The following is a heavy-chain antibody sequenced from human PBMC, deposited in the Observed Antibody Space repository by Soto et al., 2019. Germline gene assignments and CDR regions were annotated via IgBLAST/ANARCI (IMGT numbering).Heavy chain of an antibody. D-gene: IGHD4-17*01. Sequence: EVQLVESGGGLVQPGGSLRLSCAASGFTVSSNYMSWVRQAPGKGLEWVSVIYSGGSTYYADSVKGRFTISRHKSKNTLYLQMNSLRAEDTAVYYCAREQYGDYHINYYYYYMDVWGKGTTVTVSS. CDR1: GFTVSSNY. CDR3: AREQYGDYHINYYYYYMDV. V-gene: IGHV3-53*04. J-gene: IGHJ6*03. CDR2: IYSGGST.